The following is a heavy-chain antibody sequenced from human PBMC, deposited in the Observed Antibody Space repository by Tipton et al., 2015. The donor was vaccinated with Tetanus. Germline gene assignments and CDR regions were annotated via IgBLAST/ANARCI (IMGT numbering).Heavy chain of an antibody. CDR2: ISPFNENV. J-gene: IGHJ5*02. CDR3: ARGRGLGPHEYFEH. CDR1: GYTFTHYG. V-gene: IGHV1-18*01. D-gene: IGHD3/OR15-3a*01. Sequence: QLVQSGAEVKKPGASVKVSCKASGYTFTHYGVNWVRQAPGQGLEWMGWISPFNENVNYAEKFRGRLTMTPDRSTGAVSMDLRSLKSDDTAIYYCARGRGLGPHEYFEHWGQGTLVTVSS.